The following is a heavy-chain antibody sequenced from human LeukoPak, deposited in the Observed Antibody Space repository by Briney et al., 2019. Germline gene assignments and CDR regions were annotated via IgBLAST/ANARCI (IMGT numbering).Heavy chain of an antibody. CDR2: IWYDGSNK. CDR1: GFTFNYAW. Sequence: PGGSLRLSCAASGFTFNYAWMSWVRQAPGKGLEWVEVIWYDGSNKYYADSVKGRFTISRDNSKNTLYLQMSSLRAEDTAVYYCAREGGYSGYEWAYDYWGQGTLVTVSS. CDR3: AREGGYSGYEWAYDY. V-gene: IGHV3-33*08. D-gene: IGHD5-12*01. J-gene: IGHJ4*02.